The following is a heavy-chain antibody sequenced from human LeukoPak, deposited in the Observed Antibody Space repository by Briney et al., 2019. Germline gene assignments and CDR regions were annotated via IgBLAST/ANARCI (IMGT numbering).Heavy chain of an antibody. CDR2: INPNSGGT. CDR1: GYTFTGYY. J-gene: IGHJ1*01. CDR3: ARDGVVYYDSSGYYYFQH. Sequence: GASVKVSCKASGYTFTGYYMHWVRQAPGQGLEWMGWINPNSGGTNYAQKFQGRVTMTRDTSISTAYMELSRLRSDDTAVYYCARDGVVYYDSSGYYYFQHWGQGTLVTVSS. D-gene: IGHD3-22*01. V-gene: IGHV1-2*02.